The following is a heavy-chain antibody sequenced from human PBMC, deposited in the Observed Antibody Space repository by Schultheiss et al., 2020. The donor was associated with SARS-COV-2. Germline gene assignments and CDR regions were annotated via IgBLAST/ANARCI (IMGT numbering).Heavy chain of an antibody. CDR3: ARALGRYFYDSHGYYGLEL. CDR1: GGSISSYY. V-gene: IGHV4-59*01. Sequence: SETLSLTCTVSGGSISSYYCTWIRQPPGKGLEWIGYIYYTGATKYNPSVQSRPTISFDASKNQFSLRLHSVTAADTAVYYCARALGRYFYDSHGYYGLELWGQGTQVTVSS. D-gene: IGHD3-22*01. J-gene: IGHJ4*02. CDR2: IYYTGAT.